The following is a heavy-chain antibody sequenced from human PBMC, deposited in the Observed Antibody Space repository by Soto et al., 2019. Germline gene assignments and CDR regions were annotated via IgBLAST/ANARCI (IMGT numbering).Heavy chain of an antibody. J-gene: IGHJ4*02. CDR3: AREPKDHGNS. V-gene: IGHV3-7*01. Sequence: EVQLEESGGGLVQPGGSLRLSCATSGFTFSRYWMTWVRQAPGKGLEWVANIKQDGGEKYYVDSVEGRFTISRDNAKNALSLQMNSLRAGHAAGYFCAREPKDHGNSWGQGTLVTVSS. CDR2: IKQDGGEK. D-gene: IGHD2-15*01. CDR1: GFTFSRYW.